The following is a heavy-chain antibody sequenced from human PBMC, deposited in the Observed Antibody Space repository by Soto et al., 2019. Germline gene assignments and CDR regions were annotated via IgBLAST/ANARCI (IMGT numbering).Heavy chain of an antibody. Sequence: HWVRQAPGQGLEWIGIINPNGGSTNYAQKFRGRVTMARDTSTSTVYMDLSSLRTDDTAVYYCARDLAAADYWGQGTLVTVSS. V-gene: IGHV1-46*01. CDR3: ARDLAAADY. D-gene: IGHD6-13*01. CDR2: INPNGGST. J-gene: IGHJ4*02.